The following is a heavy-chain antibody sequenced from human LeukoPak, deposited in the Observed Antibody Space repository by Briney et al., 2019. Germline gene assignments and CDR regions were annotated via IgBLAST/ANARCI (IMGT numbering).Heavy chain of an antibody. D-gene: IGHD6-13*01. CDR1: GFTFSSYW. Sequence: PGGSLRLSCAASGFTFSSYWMSWVRQAPGKGLEWVANIKKDGSEKYYVDSVKGRFTISRDNAKNSLFLQMNSLRAEDTAVYYCLVIASAGTGYWGQGTLVTVSS. J-gene: IGHJ4*02. CDR2: IKKDGSEK. CDR3: LVIASAGTGY. V-gene: IGHV3-7*01.